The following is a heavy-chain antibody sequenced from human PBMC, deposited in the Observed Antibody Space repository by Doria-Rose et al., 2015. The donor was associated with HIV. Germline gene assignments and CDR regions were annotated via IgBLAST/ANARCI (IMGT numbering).Heavy chain of an antibody. CDR1: Y. V-gene: IGHV4-4*09. D-gene: IGHD5-18*01. Sequence: YWSWIRQPPGKGLEWIGYIYTSGSTNYNPSLKRRVTIPVGTSKNQFSLKLRSVTAADTAVYYCARRGGGYSYGLDYWGQGTLVTVSS. CDR2: IYTSGST. CDR3: ARRGGGYSYGLDY. J-gene: IGHJ4*02.